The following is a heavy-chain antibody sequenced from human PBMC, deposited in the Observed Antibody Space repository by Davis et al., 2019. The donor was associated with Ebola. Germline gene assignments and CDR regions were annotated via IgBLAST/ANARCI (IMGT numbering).Heavy chain of an antibody. CDR1: GYTFTSYD. D-gene: IGHD6-19*01. CDR3: ARLVRSGRYGYYGMDV. Sequence: ASVKVSCKASGYTFTSYDINWVRQATGQGLEWMGWMNPNSGNTGYAQKFQGRVTMTRNTSISTAYMELSSLRSEDTAVYYCARLVRSGRYGYYGMDVWGQGTTVTVSS. J-gene: IGHJ6*02. CDR2: MNPNSGNT. V-gene: IGHV1-8*01.